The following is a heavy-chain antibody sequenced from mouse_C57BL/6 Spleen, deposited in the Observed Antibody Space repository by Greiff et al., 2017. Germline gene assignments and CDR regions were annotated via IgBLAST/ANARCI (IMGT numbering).Heavy chain of an antibody. J-gene: IGHJ1*03. Sequence: QVQLQQSGAELVKPGASVKLSCKASGYTFTEYTIHWVKQRSGQGLEWIGWFYPGSGSIKYNEKFKDKATLTADKSSSTVYIELSRLTSEDSAVFFCARHEDVPSYYYVSSCYFDVWGTGTTVTVSS. D-gene: IGHD1-1*01. V-gene: IGHV1-62-2*01. CDR3: ARHEDVPSYYYVSSCYFDV. CDR2: FYPGSGSI. CDR1: GYTFTEYT.